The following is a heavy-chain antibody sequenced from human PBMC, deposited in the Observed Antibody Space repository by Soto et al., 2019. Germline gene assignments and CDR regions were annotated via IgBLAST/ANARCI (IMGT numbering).Heavy chain of an antibody. CDR3: XKSLATPDGWWGYGLDV. Sequence: GGSLRLSCAASGFTFSYYYMTWIRQAPGKGLEWVSYISESGSVTYYADSVRGRFAISRDNAKNSLYVQMNSLRDDDTAVYYCXKSLATPDGWWGYGLDVWGQGTTVTVSS. V-gene: IGHV3-11*01. D-gene: IGHD2-15*01. CDR2: ISESGSVT. CDR1: GFTFSYYY. J-gene: IGHJ6*02.